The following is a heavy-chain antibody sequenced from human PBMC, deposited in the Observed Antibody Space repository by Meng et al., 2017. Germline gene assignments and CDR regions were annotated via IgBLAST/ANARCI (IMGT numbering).Heavy chain of an antibody. CDR2: IYPGDSDT. Sequence: GESLKISCKGSGYSFTSYWIGWVRQMPGKGLEWMGVIYPGDSDTRYSPAFQGQITISADKPITTAYLQWSSLKASDTAKYYCARRVFGGYGYWGQGTMVTVSS. J-gene: IGHJ4*02. V-gene: IGHV5-51*01. CDR3: ARRVFGGYGY. D-gene: IGHD3-10*01. CDR1: GYSFTSYW.